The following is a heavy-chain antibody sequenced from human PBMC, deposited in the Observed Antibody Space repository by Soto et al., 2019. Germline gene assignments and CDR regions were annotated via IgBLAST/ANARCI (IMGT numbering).Heavy chain of an antibody. Sequence: PGGSLRLSCAASGFSLSRYNMNWVRQAPGKGLEWVSSISSASRYIYYADSVKGRFTFSRDNAKNSLYLQMNSLRAEDSALYYCTREPDDFPIDFWGQGTRVTVTS. V-gene: IGHV3-21*01. CDR3: TREPDDFPIDF. CDR1: GFSLSRYN. J-gene: IGHJ3*01. CDR2: ISSASRYI. D-gene: IGHD1-1*01.